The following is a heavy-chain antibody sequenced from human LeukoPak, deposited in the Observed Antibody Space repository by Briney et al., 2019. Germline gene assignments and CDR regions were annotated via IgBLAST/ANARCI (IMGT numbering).Heavy chain of an antibody. CDR3: ARSVQWLPY. D-gene: IGHD6-19*01. Sequence: GGSLRLSCVASGFTFSSYEMNCLRESPGKGLEWVSYISGSGTTMYYADSVKGRFTISRDNAKNPLYLQMNSLRAEDTAIYNCARSVQWLPYWGQGTLVTVSS. CDR2: ISGSGTTM. J-gene: IGHJ4*02. V-gene: IGHV3-48*03. CDR1: GFTFSSYE.